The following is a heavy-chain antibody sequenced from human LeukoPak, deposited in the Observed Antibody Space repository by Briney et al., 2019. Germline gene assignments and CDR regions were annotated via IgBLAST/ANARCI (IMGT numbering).Heavy chain of an antibody. CDR3: ARAKLGYCSSTSSYKGGNYYYYGMDV. CDR1: GFTFSSYS. CDR2: ISSSSSYI. J-gene: IGHJ6*02. Sequence: KTGGSLRLSCAASGFTFSSYSMNWVRQAPGKGLEWVSSISSSSSYIYYADSVKGRFTISRDNAKNSLYLQMNSLRAEDTAVYYCARAKLGYCSSTSSYKGGNYYYYGMDVWGQGTTVTVSS. V-gene: IGHV3-21*01. D-gene: IGHD2-2*02.